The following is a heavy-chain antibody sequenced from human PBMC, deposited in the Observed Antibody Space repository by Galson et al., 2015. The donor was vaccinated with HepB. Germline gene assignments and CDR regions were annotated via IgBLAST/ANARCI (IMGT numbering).Heavy chain of an antibody. V-gene: IGHV3-23*01. D-gene: IGHD2-15*01. J-gene: IGHJ4*02. CDR2: ISGSGGST. CDR1: GFTFSSYA. Sequence: SLRLSCAASGFTFSSYAMSWVRQAPGKGLEWVSAISGSGGSTYYADSVKGRFTISRDNSKNTLYLQMNSLRAEDTAVYYCAKDGGRRLGYCSGGSCYSGAPFDYWGQGTLVTVSS. CDR3: AKDGGRRLGYCSGGSCYSGAPFDY.